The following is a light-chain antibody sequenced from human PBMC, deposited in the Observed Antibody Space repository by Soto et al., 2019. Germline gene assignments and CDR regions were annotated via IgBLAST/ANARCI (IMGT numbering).Light chain of an antibody. CDR1: QRVSRN. CDR3: QQYNTWPRT. CDR2: AAS. J-gene: IGKJ1*01. Sequence: EILLTQSPATLSLSPWDSATLSCRASQRVSRNVAWYQQKPGQAPRLLISAASTGAAGVPARFDAAGSGTVFTLTISSLQSEDFAIYYCQQYNTWPRTFGQGTKVEI. V-gene: IGKV3D-15*01.